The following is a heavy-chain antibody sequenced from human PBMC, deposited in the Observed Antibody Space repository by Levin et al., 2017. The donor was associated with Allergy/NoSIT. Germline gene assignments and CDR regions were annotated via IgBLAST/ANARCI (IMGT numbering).Heavy chain of an antibody. J-gene: IGHJ4*02. V-gene: IGHV3-48*03. D-gene: IGHD2-8*01. CDR3: ASFTALTYFDY. CDR1: GFTFSSYE. Sequence: PGGSLRLSCAASGFTFSSYEMNWVRQAPGKGLEWVSYISGTGSTIYYADSVKGRFTISRDNAKNSLSLQMNSLRAEDTAVYYCASFTALTYFDYWGQGALVTVSS. CDR2: ISGTGSTI.